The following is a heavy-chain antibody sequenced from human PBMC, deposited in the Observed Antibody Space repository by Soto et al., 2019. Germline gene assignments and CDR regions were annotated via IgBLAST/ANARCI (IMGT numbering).Heavy chain of an antibody. CDR3: ARGRGYSYAFTGMDV. D-gene: IGHD5-18*01. Sequence: SETLSLTCAVYGGSFSGYYWSWIRQPPGKGLEWIGEINHSGSTNYNPSLKSRVTISVDTSKNQFSLKLSSVTAADTAVYYCARGRGYSYAFTGMDVWGQGTTVTVSS. J-gene: IGHJ6*02. V-gene: IGHV4-34*01. CDR2: INHSGST. CDR1: GGSFSGYY.